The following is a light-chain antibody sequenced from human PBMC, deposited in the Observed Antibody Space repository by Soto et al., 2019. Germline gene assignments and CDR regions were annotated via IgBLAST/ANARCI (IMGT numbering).Light chain of an antibody. V-gene: IGKV3-15*01. CDR3: KHYDNWRRT. CDR1: QSVSSS. CDR2: GAS. J-gene: IGKJ1*01. Sequence: EIVMTQSPAALSLSPGERATLSCRASQSVSSSYIVWYQQKSGQAPRLLIYGASTRATGTPARFSGSGYGTEFTLTIAGLQSEDFAVYYCKHYDNWRRTFGQGTKVEIK.